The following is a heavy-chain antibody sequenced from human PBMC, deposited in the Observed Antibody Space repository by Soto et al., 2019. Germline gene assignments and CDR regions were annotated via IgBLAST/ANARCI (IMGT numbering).Heavy chain of an antibody. CDR3: ARDRRGVVITTPPYYYYYGMDV. CDR2: IYYSGST. J-gene: IGHJ6*02. CDR1: GGSISSGGYS. Sequence: SETLSLTCAVSGGSISSGGYSWCWIRQPPGKGLEWIGYIYYSGSTNYNPSLKSRVTISVDTSKNEFSLKLSSVTAADTAVYYCARDRRGVVITTPPYYYYYGMDVWGQGTTVTVSS. V-gene: IGHV4-61*08. D-gene: IGHD3-22*01.